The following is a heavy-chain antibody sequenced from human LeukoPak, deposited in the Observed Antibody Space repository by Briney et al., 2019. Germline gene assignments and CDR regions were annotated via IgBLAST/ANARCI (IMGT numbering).Heavy chain of an antibody. Sequence: GASVKVSCKASGYTFTGYYMHWVRQAPGQGLEWMGRINPNSGGTNYAQKFQGRVTMTRDTSISTAYMELSRLRSDDTAVYYCAREHQHDIVFDYWGQGTLVTVPS. D-gene: IGHD3-16*02. V-gene: IGHV1-2*06. CDR1: GYTFTGYY. CDR2: INPNSGGT. J-gene: IGHJ4*02. CDR3: AREHQHDIVFDY.